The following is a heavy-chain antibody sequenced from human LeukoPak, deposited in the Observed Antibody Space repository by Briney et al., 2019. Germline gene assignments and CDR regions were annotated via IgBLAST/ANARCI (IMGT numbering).Heavy chain of an antibody. V-gene: IGHV3-64D*09. Sequence: GGSLRLSCAGSGFTVSNNYMSWVRQAPGKGLEYVSAISDSGGSTYYADSVEGRFTISRDNSKNTLYLQMSSLRAEDTAVYFCVRGYSFGPYGMDVWGQGTTVTVSS. CDR1: GFTVSNNY. CDR2: ISDSGGST. D-gene: IGHD2-15*01. CDR3: VRGYSFGPYGMDV. J-gene: IGHJ6*02.